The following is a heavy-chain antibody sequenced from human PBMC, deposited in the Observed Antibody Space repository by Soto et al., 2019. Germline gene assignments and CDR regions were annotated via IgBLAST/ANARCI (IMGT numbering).Heavy chain of an antibody. D-gene: IGHD6-13*01. Sequence: SETLSLTCTVSGGSISSGGYYWSWIRQHPGKGLEWIGHIYYSGSTYYNPSLKSRVTISVDTSKNQFSLKLSSVTAADTAVYYCARELGVYYYYYMDVWGKGTTVTVSS. V-gene: IGHV4-31*03. CDR1: GGSISSGGYY. CDR2: IYYSGST. J-gene: IGHJ6*03. CDR3: ARELGVYYYYYMDV.